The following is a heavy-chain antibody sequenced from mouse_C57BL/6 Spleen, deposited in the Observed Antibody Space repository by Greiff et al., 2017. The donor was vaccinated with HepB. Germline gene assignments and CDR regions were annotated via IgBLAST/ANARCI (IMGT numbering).Heavy chain of an antibody. J-gene: IGHJ2*01. D-gene: IGHD2-2*01. CDR2: IDPSDSET. V-gene: IGHV1-52*01. CDR1: GYTFTSYW. Sequence: VQLQQPGAELVRPGSSVKLSCKASGYTFTSYWMHWVKQRPIQGLEWIGNIDPSDSETHYNQKFKDKATLTVDKSSSTAYMQLSSLTSEDSAVYYCARVPSTMVTTGYFDYWGQGTTLTVSS. CDR3: ARVPSTMVTTGYFDY.